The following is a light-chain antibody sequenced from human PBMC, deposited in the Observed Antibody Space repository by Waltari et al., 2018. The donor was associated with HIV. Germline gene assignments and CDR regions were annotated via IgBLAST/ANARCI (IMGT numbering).Light chain of an antibody. Sequence: AIQMTQPPSSLSASVGDRVTITCRASQGIGNDLGWYQQKPGKAPELLIYAASSLQSGVPSRFSGSGSGTDFTLTISSLQPEDFATYYCLQDYNYPLTFGGGTKVEIK. J-gene: IGKJ4*01. CDR1: QGIGND. CDR2: AAS. CDR3: LQDYNYPLT. V-gene: IGKV1-6*01.